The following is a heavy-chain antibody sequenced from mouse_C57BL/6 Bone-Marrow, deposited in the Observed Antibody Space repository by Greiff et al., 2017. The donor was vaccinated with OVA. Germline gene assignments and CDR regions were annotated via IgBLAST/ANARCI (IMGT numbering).Heavy chain of an antibody. CDR1: GYTFTSYW. CDR3: ARAITTVVATLDY. Sequence: QVQLQQPGAELVMPGASVKLSCKASGYTFTSYWMHWVKQRPGQGLEWIGEIDPSDSYTNYNQKFKGKSTLTVDKSSSTAYMQLSSLTSEDSAVYYCARAITTVVATLDYWGQGTTLTVSS. J-gene: IGHJ2*01. D-gene: IGHD1-1*01. CDR2: IDPSDSYT. V-gene: IGHV1-69*01.